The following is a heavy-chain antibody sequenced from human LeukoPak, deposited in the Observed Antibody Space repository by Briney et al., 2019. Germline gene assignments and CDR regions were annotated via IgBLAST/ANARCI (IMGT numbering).Heavy chain of an antibody. V-gene: IGHV3-21*01. CDR1: GFTFSSYS. J-gene: IGHJ4*02. Sequence: GGSLRLSCAASGFTFSSYSMNWVRQAPGKGLEWVSSISSSSSSYIYYADSVKGRFTISRDNAKNSLYLQMNGLRAEDTAVYYCARLSRNDVTDYWGQGTLVTVSS. D-gene: IGHD1-1*01. CDR3: ARLSRNDVTDY. CDR2: ISSSSSSYI.